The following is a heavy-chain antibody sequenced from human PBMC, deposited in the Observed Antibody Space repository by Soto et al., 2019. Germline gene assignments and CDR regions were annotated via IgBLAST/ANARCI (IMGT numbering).Heavy chain of an antibody. Sequence: PGGSLGLSCVVSGITFSSYAISWVRQAPGKGLEWVSGISGSDGDTYYAGSVKGRFSISRDNSKGTLYLQMNSMRAEDTAVYYCAKEQGGRTFGFDYWGQGTLATVSS. J-gene: IGHJ4*02. V-gene: IGHV3-23*01. CDR1: GITFSSYA. CDR3: AKEQGGRTFGFDY. CDR2: ISGSDGDT. D-gene: IGHD3-16*01.